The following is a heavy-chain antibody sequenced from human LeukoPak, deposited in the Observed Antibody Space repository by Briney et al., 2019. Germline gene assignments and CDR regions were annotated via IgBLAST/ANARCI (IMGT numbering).Heavy chain of an antibody. Sequence: GDSLWISCMGSVYSSFSYCTSSGCHMPAEGLEWRGRIDPSESYTKYNPSFPEHVTLSADKTPNTALLQWSSLRGSGTATYYVARSRELAEYDYWGQGTLVTVSS. CDR3: ARSRELAEYDY. CDR2: IDPSESYT. J-gene: IGHJ4*02. CDR1: VYSSFSYC. V-gene: IGHV5-10-1*01. D-gene: IGHD3-16*01.